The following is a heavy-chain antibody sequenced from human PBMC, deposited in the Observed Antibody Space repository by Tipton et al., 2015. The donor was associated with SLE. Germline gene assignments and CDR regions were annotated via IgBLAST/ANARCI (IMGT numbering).Heavy chain of an antibody. Sequence: TLSLTCTVSGGSISSSSYYWGWIRQPPGKGLEWIGSIYYSGSTYYNPSLKSRGTISVDTSKNQFSLKLSSVTAADTAVYYCARGTDSSTGGWFDPWGQGTLVTVSS. J-gene: IGHJ5*02. CDR3: ARGTDSSTGGWFDP. D-gene: IGHD6-13*01. V-gene: IGHV4-39*07. CDR2: IYYSGST. CDR1: GGSISSSSYY.